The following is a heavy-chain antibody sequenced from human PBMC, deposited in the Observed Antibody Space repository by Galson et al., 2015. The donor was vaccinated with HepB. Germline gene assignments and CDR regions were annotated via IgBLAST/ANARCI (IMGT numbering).Heavy chain of an antibody. V-gene: IGHV3-11*06. CDR1: GFTFSDYY. CDR3: ARVADADYGDHSHFDY. J-gene: IGHJ4*02. Sequence: SLRLSCAASGFTFSDYYMSWIRQAPGTGLEWVSYISSSSTYTNYADSVKGRFTSSRDNAKKSLYLQINSLRAEDTAVYYCARVADADYGDHSHFDYWGQGTLVTVSS. D-gene: IGHD4-17*01. CDR2: ISSSSTYT.